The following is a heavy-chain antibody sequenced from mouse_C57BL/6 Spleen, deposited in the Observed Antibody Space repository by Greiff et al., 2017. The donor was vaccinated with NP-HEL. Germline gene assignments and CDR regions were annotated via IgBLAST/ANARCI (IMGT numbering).Heavy chain of an antibody. J-gene: IGHJ2*01. V-gene: IGHV5-17*01. CDR3: AKLGPCFDY. D-gene: IGHD4-1*01. CDR2: ISSGSSTI. CDR1: GFTFSDYG. Sequence: EVQLVESGGGLVKPGGSLKLSCAASGFTFSDYGMHWVRQAPEKGLEWVAYISSGSSTIYYADTVKGRFTISRDNAKNTLFLQMTSLRAEDTAMCYCAKLGPCFDYWGQGTTLTVSS.